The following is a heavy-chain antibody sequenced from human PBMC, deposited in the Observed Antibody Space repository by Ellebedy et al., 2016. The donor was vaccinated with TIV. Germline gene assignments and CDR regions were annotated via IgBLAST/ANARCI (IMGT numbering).Heavy chain of an antibody. J-gene: IGHJ4*02. CDR1: GGSFSGYY. V-gene: IGHV4-34*01. CDR3: ARQKEDDILTGYYGGFDY. D-gene: IGHD3-9*01. Sequence: SETLSLTXAVYGGSFSGYYWSWIRQPPGKGLEWIGEINHSGSTNYNPSLKSRVTISVDTSKNQFSLKLSSVTAADTAVYYCARQKEDDILTGYYGGFDYWGQGTLVTVSS. CDR2: INHSGST.